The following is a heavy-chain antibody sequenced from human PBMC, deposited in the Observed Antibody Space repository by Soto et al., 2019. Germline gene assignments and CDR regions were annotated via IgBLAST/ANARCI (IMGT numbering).Heavy chain of an antibody. J-gene: IGHJ6*02. Sequence: QLQLQESGPGLVKPSETLSLTCTVSGGSISSSSYYWGWIHQPPGKGLEWIGSIYYSGSTYYNPSLKSRVTISVDTSKNQFSLKLSSVTAADTAVYYCASEYAGIAVADPYYYGMDVWGQGTTVTVSS. CDR3: ASEYAGIAVADPYYYGMDV. CDR2: IYYSGST. CDR1: GGSISSSSYY. V-gene: IGHV4-39*01. D-gene: IGHD6-19*01.